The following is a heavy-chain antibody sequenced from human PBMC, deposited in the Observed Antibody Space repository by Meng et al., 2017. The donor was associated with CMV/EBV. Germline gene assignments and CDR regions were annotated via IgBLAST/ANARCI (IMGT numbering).Heavy chain of an antibody. CDR2: ISAYNGNT. CDR3: ARWSSLTGTRGNWFAP. V-gene: IGHV1-18*01. J-gene: IGHJ5*02. CDR1: GYTFTSYG. D-gene: IGHD1-7*01. Sequence: ASVKVSCKASGYTFTSYGISWVRQAPGQGLEWMGWISAYNGNTNYAQKLQGRVTMTTDTSTSTAYMELRSLRSDDTAVYYCARWSSLTGTRGNWFAPWGQGTLVTVSS.